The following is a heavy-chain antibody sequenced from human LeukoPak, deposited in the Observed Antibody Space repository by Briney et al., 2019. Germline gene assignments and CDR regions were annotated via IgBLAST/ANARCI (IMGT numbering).Heavy chain of an antibody. Sequence: SETLSLTCTVSVGSISSYYWSWIRQPPGKGLEWIGYIHYSWTTNYNPSLKSRVTISVDTSKNQFSLKLSSVTAADTAVYYCARGVYIAAAQYGYWGQGTLVTVSS. D-gene: IGHD6-13*01. CDR2: IHYSWTT. J-gene: IGHJ4*02. CDR1: VGSISSYY. V-gene: IGHV4-59*01. CDR3: ARGVYIAAAQYGY.